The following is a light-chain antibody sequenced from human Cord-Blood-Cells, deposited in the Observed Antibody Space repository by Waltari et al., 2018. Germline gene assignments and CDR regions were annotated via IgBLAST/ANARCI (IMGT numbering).Light chain of an antibody. J-gene: IGKJ1*01. CDR2: AAS. V-gene: IGKV1-39*01. Sequence: DIQMPQSPSSLSASVGDRVTITCRASQSISSYLNWYQQKPGKAPKLLIYAASSLQSGVPSRFSGSGSGTDFTLTISSLQPEDFATYYCQQRYSTPPTFGQGTKVESK. CDR3: QQRYSTPPT. CDR1: QSISSY.